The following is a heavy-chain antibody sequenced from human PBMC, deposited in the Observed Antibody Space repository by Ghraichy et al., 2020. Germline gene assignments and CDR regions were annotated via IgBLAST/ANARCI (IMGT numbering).Heavy chain of an antibody. J-gene: IGHJ4*02. CDR2: IFYSGST. CDR3: ARTNIGLVGSSGYFFY. D-gene: IGHD3-22*01. CDR1: GGSINSGAYY. V-gene: IGHV4-31*03. Sequence: SETLSLTCTVSGGSINSGAYYWTWIRQHPGKGLEWIGYIFYSGSTDYNPSLKSRVSISLDTSENQFSLKLSSVTAADTAVYYCARTNIGLVGSSGYFFYWGQGILVTVSS.